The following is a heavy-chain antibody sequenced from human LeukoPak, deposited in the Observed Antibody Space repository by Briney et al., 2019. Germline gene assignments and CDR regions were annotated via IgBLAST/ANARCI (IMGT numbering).Heavy chain of an antibody. J-gene: IGHJ4*02. V-gene: IGHV3-20*04. Sequence: PRGSLRLSCAASGFTFSSYSMSWVRQAPGKGLEWVSGINWNGGSTGYADSVKGRFTISRDNAKNSLYLQMNSLRAEDTAVYYCAKDGAWLRFDDWGQGILVTVSS. CDR3: AKDGAWLRFDD. CDR1: GFTFSSYS. CDR2: INWNGGST. D-gene: IGHD5-12*01.